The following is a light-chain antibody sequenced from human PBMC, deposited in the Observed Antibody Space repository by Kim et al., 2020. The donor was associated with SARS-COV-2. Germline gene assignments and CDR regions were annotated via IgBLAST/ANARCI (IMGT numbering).Light chain of an antibody. CDR1: SLRTYF. J-gene: IGLJ1*01. CDR2: GKD. CDR3: ASRDSSGNLFV. Sequence: SSELTQDPTVSVALGQTVRISCQGDSLRTYFAYWYQKKPGQAPILVIYGKDKRPSGIPARFSGSGSGNTASLTITGSQAEDEADYYCASRDSSGNLFVFGSGTKVTVL. V-gene: IGLV3-19*01.